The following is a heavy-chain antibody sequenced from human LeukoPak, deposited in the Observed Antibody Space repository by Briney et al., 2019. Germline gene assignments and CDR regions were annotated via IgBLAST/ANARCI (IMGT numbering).Heavy chain of an antibody. J-gene: IGHJ4*02. CDR2: ISGSSSYI. V-gene: IGHV3-21*04. D-gene: IGHD6-13*01. CDR1: GFTFSTYN. Sequence: GGSLRLSCAASGFTFSTYNMNWVRQAPGKGLEWVSSISGSSSYIYYADSVKGRFSISRDNAKNSLYLQMSSLRAEDTAVYYCARDLMGIAYRGAFYYWGQGTLVTVSS. CDR3: ARDLMGIAYRGAFYY.